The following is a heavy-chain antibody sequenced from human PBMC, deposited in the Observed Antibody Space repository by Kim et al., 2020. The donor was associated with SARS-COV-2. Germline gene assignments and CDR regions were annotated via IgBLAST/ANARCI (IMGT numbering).Heavy chain of an antibody. D-gene: IGHD3-9*01. CDR3: ARHAREYYDILTGSIKGDY. J-gene: IGHJ4*02. V-gene: IGHV4-39*01. Sequence: SETLSLTCTVSGGSISSSSYYWGWIRQPPGKGLEWIGSIYYSGSTYYNPSLKSRVTISVDTSKNQFSLKLSSVTAADTAVYYCARHAREYYDILTGSIKGDYWGQGTLVTVSS. CDR2: IYYSGST. CDR1: GGSISSSSYY.